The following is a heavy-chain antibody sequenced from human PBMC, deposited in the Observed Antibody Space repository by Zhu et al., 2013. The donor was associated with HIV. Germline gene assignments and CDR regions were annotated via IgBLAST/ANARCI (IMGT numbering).Heavy chain of an antibody. Sequence: QVQLVQSGAEVKKPGSSVKVSCRASGGSFSTYAISWVRQAPGQGLEWMGWINPKNGGTNYAQKFKDRVTMTRDTSIDTAYMDLNNLTSDDTAVYYCAREDRRLMAALDYWGQGTLVTISS. J-gene: IGHJ4*02. CDR2: INPKNGGT. V-gene: IGHV1-2*02. D-gene: IGHD6-19*01. CDR1: GGSFSTYA. CDR3: AREDRRLMAALDY.